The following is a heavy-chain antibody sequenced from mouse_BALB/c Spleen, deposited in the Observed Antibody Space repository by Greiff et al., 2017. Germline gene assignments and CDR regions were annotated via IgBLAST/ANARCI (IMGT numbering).Heavy chain of an antibody. Sequence: VMLVESGPGLVAPSQSLSITCTVSGFSLTSYGVHWVRQPPGKGLEWLGVIWAGGSTNYNSALMSRLSISKDNSKSQVFLKMNSLQTDDTAMYYCARDFVHYYGPSYWYFDVWGAGTTVTVSS. V-gene: IGHV2-9*02. CDR3: ARDFVHYYGPSYWYFDV. CDR1: GFSLTSYG. CDR2: IWAGGST. D-gene: IGHD1-2*01. J-gene: IGHJ1*01.